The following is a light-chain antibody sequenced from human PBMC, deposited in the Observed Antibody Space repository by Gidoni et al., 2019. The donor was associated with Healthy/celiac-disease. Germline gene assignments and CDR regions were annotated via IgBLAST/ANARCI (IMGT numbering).Light chain of an antibody. V-gene: IGKV1-39*01. J-gene: IGKJ3*01. CDR2: AAS. Sequence: DIQMTQSPSSLSASVGDRVTITCRASQSISSYLNWYQQKPGKAPKLLIYAASILQSGVPSRFSGSGSGTDFTLTISSLQPEDFATYYCQQSYSTLVTFGPGTKVDIK. CDR1: QSISSY. CDR3: QQSYSTLVT.